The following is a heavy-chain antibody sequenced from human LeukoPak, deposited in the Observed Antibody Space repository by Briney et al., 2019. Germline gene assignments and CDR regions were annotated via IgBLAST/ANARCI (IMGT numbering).Heavy chain of an antibody. J-gene: IGHJ5*02. CDR1: GFTFSSYA. Sequence: GGSLRLSCAASGFTFSSYAMHWVRQAPGKGLEWVAVISYDGSNKYYADSVKGRFTISRDNSKNTLYLQMHSLRAEDTAVYYCARVPLWFGEFNGGGWFDPWGQGTLVTVSS. D-gene: IGHD3-10*01. CDR3: ARVPLWFGEFNGGGWFDP. V-gene: IGHV3-30*04. CDR2: ISYDGSNK.